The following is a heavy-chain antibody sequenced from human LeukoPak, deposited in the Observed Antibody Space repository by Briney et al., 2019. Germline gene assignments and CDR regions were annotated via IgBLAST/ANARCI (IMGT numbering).Heavy chain of an antibody. D-gene: IGHD6-6*01. V-gene: IGHV1-46*01. CDR1: GYTFTSYY. CDR3: AREGGIARPPYLYYYIDV. CDR2: INPSGGST. Sequence: ASVKVSCKASGYTFTSYYMHWVRQAPGQGLEWMGIINPSGGSTSYAQKFQGRVTMTRDTSTSTVYMELSSLRSEDAAVYYCAREGGIARPPYLYYYIDVWGKGTTVTVSS. J-gene: IGHJ6*03.